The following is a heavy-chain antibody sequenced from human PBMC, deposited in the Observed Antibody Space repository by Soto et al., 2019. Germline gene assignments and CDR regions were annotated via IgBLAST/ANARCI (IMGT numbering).Heavy chain of an antibody. Sequence: SETLSLTCTVSGGSISSYYWSWIRQPAGKGLEWIGRFYTSGRTNYNPSLKSRVTMSVDTSKNQFSLNLSSVTAADTAVYYCARDTSGYYYLFDYWGQGTLVTVSS. CDR3: ARDTSGYYYLFDY. CDR2: FYTSGRT. J-gene: IGHJ4*02. D-gene: IGHD3-22*01. CDR1: GGSISSYY. V-gene: IGHV4-4*07.